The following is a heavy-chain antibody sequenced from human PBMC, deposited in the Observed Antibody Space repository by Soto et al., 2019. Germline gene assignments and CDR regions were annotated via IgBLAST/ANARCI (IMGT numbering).Heavy chain of an antibody. CDR3: AKDLRTSKYGDLEYFYGMDV. CDR2: ISYDGSNK. Sequence: GGSLRLSCAVSGFTFSSYGVHWVRQAPGKGLEWVAVISYDGSNKNYADSVKGRFTISRDNSKNTLYLQMNSLRGEDTAVYYCAKDLRTSKYGDLEYFYGMDVWGQGTTVTVSS. V-gene: IGHV3-30*18. J-gene: IGHJ6*02. CDR1: GFTFSSYG. D-gene: IGHD3-10*01.